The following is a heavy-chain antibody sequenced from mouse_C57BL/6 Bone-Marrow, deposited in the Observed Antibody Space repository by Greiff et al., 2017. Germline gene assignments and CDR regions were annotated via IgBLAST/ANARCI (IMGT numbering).Heavy chain of an antibody. D-gene: IGHD1-1*01. CDR1: GYAFSSSW. Sequence: QVQLKESGPELVKPGASVKISCKASGYAFSSSWMNWVKQRPGKGLEWIGRIYPGDGDTNYNGKFKGKATLTADKSSSTAYMQLSSLTSEDSAVYFCAPYYYGSRTFAYWGQGTLVTVSA. J-gene: IGHJ3*01. CDR2: IYPGDGDT. CDR3: APYYYGSRTFAY. V-gene: IGHV1-82*01.